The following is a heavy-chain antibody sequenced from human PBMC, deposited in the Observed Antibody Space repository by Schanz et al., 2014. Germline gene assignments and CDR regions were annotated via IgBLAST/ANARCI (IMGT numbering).Heavy chain of an antibody. Sequence: VQLLESGGGLAQPGGSLRLSCAASGFNFSNYDIHWVRQAPDKGLEWVAVIRYDGRNKNFVESVKGRFTISRDNSKNTLYLQMNSLRSEYSAVYYCAKDVEFWSDYYLDYWGQGTLVTVSS. D-gene: IGHD3-3*01. CDR3: AKDVEFWSDYYLDY. J-gene: IGHJ4*02. CDR2: IRYDGRNK. V-gene: IGHV3-30*02. CDR1: GFNFSNYD.